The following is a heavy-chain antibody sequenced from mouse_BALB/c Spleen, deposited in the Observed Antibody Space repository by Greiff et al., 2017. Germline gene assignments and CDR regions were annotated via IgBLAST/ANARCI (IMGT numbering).Heavy chain of an antibody. CDR2: ISSGGSYT. CDR3: ARQGVYYGSSPLDY. V-gene: IGHV5-9-3*01. J-gene: IGHJ2*01. CDR1: GFTFSSYA. D-gene: IGHD1-1*01. Sequence: EVQLVESGGGLVKPGGSLKLSCAASGFTFSSYAMSWVRQTPEKRLEWVATISSGGSYTYYPDSVKGRFTISRDNAKNTLYLQLSSLRSEDTAMYYCARQGVYYGSSPLDYWGQGTTLTVSS.